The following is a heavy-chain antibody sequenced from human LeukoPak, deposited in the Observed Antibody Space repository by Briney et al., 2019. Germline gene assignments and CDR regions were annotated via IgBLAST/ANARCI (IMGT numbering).Heavy chain of an antibody. J-gene: IGHJ4*02. V-gene: IGHV3-30*04. CDR1: GFTFSSYA. Sequence: GRSLRLSCAASGFTFSSYAMHWVRQAPGKGLEWVAVTSYDGSNKYYADSVKGRFTISRDNSKNTLYLQMNSLRAEDTAVYYCARDLGYSSGFDYWGQGTLVTVSS. D-gene: IGHD6-19*01. CDR2: TSYDGSNK. CDR3: ARDLGYSSGFDY.